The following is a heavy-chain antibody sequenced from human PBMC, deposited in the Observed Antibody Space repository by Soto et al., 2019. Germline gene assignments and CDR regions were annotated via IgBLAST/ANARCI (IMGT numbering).Heavy chain of an antibody. CDR2: IYPGDSDT. D-gene: IGHD3-22*01. Sequence: GESLKISCKGSGYSFTSYWIGWVRQMPGKSLEWMGIIYPGDSDTRYSPSFQGQVTISADKSISTAYLQWSSLKASDTAMYYCAREPPRRNPADSSGSATYGMDVWGQGTTVTVSS. V-gene: IGHV5-51*01. CDR3: AREPPRRNPADSSGSATYGMDV. CDR1: GYSFTSYW. J-gene: IGHJ6*02.